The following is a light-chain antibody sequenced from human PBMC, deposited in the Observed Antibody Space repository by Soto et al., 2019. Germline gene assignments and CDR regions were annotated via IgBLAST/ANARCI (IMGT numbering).Light chain of an antibody. CDR1: QSVSNNY. CDR3: QQYGSSGT. CDR2: GAS. Sequence: EIVLTQSPGTLSLSPGERATLSCRASQSVSNNYLAWYQQKPGQAPRLLIYGASNRATCIPDRFSGGGSGTDFPLTISRLEPEDFAVYYCQQYGSSGTFGGGTKVEIK. J-gene: IGKJ4*02. V-gene: IGKV3-20*01.